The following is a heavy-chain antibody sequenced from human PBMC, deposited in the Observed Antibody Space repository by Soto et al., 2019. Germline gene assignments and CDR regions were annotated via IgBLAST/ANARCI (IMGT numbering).Heavy chain of an antibody. Sequence: SETLSLTCAVYGGSFSGYYWSWIRLPPGKGLEWIGEINHSGSTNYDPSLKSRVTISVDTSKNQFSLKLSSVTAADTAVYYCARGKYDFWSGYSLWYFDYWGQGTLVTVSS. D-gene: IGHD3-3*01. CDR1: GGSFSGYY. J-gene: IGHJ4*02. V-gene: IGHV4-34*01. CDR3: ARGKYDFWSGYSLWYFDY. CDR2: INHSGST.